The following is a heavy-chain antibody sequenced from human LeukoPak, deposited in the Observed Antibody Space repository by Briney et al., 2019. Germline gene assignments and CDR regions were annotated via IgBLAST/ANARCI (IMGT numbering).Heavy chain of an antibody. V-gene: IGHV3-23*01. D-gene: IGHD6-13*01. CDR3: AKVIAGYSSSWYGY. J-gene: IGHJ4*02. CDR2: ISGSGGST. CDR1: GFTFSSYA. Sequence: PGGSLRLSCAASGFTFSSYAMSWVRQAPGKGLEWVSAISGSGGSTYYADSVKGRFTISRDSSKNTLYLQMNSLRAEDTAVYYCAKVIAGYSSSWYGYWGQGTLVTVSS.